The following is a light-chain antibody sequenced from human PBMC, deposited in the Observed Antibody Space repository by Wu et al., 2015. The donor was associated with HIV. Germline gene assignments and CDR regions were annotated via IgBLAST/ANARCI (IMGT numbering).Light chain of an antibody. CDR2: AAS. Sequence: DGHLTQSPSSLSASVGDRVTITCQTSLSINTYLAWYQHKSGHPPKVLISAASTLEPGVSSRFSGSGSGIHFTLTIDNLQPEDAAIYYCQRYNSGPRTFGPGTKVEI. CDR3: QRYNSGPRT. CDR1: LSINTY. V-gene: IGKV1-27*01. J-gene: IGKJ1*01.